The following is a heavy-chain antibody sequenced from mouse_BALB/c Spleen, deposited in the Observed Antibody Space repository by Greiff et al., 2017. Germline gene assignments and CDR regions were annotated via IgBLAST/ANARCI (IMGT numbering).Heavy chain of an antibody. J-gene: IGHJ4*01. Sequence: VQLQQSGAELVTPGASVKLSCKASGYTFTSYYMYWVKQRPGQGLEWIGEINPSNGGTNFNEKFKSKATLTVDKSSSTAYMQLSSLTSEDSAVYYCTRFPMDYWGQGTSVTVSS. V-gene: IGHV1S81*02. CDR3: TRFPMDY. CDR2: INPSNGGT. CDR1: GYTFTSYY.